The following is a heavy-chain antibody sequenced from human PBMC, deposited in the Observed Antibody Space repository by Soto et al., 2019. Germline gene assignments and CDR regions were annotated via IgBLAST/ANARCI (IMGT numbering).Heavy chain of an antibody. Sequence: QVQIQESGPGLVKPSGTLSLACSVSSVSVSGSYWCAWVRQPPGKGLEWIGEIAHSGHTNYTPSLKSRVSTSLDNSKNQFSLNLRPVTAADTAVYYCARSNWIYVRTLDYWGQGTQVIVSS. CDR1: SVSVSGSYW. D-gene: IGHD1-7*01. J-gene: IGHJ4*02. CDR3: ARSNWIYVRTLDY. V-gene: IGHV4-4*02. CDR2: IAHSGHT.